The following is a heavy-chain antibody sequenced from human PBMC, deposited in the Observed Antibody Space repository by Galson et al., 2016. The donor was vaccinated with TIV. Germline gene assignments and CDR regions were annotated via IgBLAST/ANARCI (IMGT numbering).Heavy chain of an antibody. CDR2: IYWDDDE. J-gene: IGHJ6*02. CDR3: AYLPNMFYYGMDV. Sequence: PALVKPTQTLTLTCTFSGFSLTTSGVGVGWIRQPPGKALEWLAHIYWDDDERYSPSLKSRLTITKDTSKNQVVLTMTNMDPVGTATFYCAYLPNMFYYGMDVWGQGTTVTVSS. CDR1: GFSLTTSGVG. V-gene: IGHV2-5*02. D-gene: IGHD3-10*02.